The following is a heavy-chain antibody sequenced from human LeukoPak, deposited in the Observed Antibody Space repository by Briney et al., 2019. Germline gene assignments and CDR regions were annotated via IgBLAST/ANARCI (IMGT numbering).Heavy chain of an antibody. Sequence: NPSQTLSLNCTVYGGSISIGGYYWRWIRQHPGRGLEWIGYIYYSGSTYYNPSLKSRVTISVDTSKNQFSLKLSSVTAADTAVYYCARFSGRTTVTTRGDYWGQGTLVTVSS. CDR3: ARFSGRTTVTTRGDY. J-gene: IGHJ4*02. D-gene: IGHD4-17*01. V-gene: IGHV4-31*03. CDR1: GGSISIGGYY. CDR2: IYYSGST.